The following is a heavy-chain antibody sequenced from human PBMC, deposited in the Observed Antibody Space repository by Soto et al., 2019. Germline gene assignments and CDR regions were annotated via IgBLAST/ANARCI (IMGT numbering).Heavy chain of an antibody. V-gene: IGHV3-23*01. CDR1: GFSFSSYA. CDR2: VDSSSRP. Sequence: EVQLLESGGGLVQPGGSLRLSCAASGFSFSSYAMSWVRQAPGKGLEWVSIVDSSSRPYYTDSVKGRFTISRDNAKNSLYLQMNSLRAEDTAVYYCARELSGYSYGPFDYWGQGTLVTVSS. D-gene: IGHD5-18*01. CDR3: ARELSGYSYGPFDY. J-gene: IGHJ4*02.